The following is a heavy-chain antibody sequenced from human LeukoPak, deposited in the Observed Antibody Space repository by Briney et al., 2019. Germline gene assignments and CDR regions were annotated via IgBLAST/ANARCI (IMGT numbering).Heavy chain of an antibody. V-gene: IGHV3-30*04. CDR3: ARASPELRYFDWLLGSFDY. J-gene: IGHJ4*02. CDR1: GFTFSSYA. D-gene: IGHD3-9*01. Sequence: GRSLRLSCAASGFTFSSYAMHWVRQAPGKGLEWVAVISYDGSNKYYADSVKGRFTISRDNSKNTLYLQMNSLRAEDTAVYYCARASPELRYFDWLLGSFDYWGQGTLVTVSS. CDR2: ISYDGSNK.